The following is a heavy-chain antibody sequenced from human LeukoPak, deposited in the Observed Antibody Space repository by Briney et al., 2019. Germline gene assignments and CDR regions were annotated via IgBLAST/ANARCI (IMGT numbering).Heavy chain of an antibody. J-gene: IGHJ1*01. V-gene: IGHV1-8*01. CDR3: ARGGYSSTLYGRYQH. CDR1: GYTFTSYD. Sequence: ASVKVSCKASGYTFTSYDINWVRQATGQGLEWMGWMNPNSGNTGYAQKFQGRVTMTRNTSISTAYMELSSLRSDDTAVYYCARGGYSSTLYGRYQHWGQGTLVTVSP. CDR2: MNPNSGNT. D-gene: IGHD5-12*01.